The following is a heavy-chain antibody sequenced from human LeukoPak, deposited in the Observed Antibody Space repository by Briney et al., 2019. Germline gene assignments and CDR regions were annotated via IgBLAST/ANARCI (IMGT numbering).Heavy chain of an antibody. J-gene: IGHJ5*02. CDR1: GFSLSNARMG. D-gene: IGHD1-26*01. Sequence: SGPVLVKPTDTLTLTCTVSGFSLSNARMGVSWIRQPPAKALEWRAHMFSNDEKSITTSLKSGLTICKDTSKSQVVLTMTNMDPVDTATYYCARNSIVGAKGPNWFDPWGQGTLVTVSS. CDR3: ARNSIVGAKGPNWFDP. CDR2: MFSNDEK. V-gene: IGHV2-26*01.